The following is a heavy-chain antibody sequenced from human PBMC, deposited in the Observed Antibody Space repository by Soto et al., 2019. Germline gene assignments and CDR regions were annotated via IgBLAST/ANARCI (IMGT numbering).Heavy chain of an antibody. CDR1: GDSISSRGYT. CDR3: ARAVLSSILYIDF. D-gene: IGHD3-9*01. Sequence: SETLSLTCGISGDSISSRGYTWTWIRQPPGKGLEWIGYIYPSGAAYYNPSLKSRVTISLETSKNRFSLNVKSATAADTTVYYCARAVLSSILYIDFWGQGTTVTVSS. CDR2: IYPSGAA. V-gene: IGHV4-30-2*01. J-gene: IGHJ6*03.